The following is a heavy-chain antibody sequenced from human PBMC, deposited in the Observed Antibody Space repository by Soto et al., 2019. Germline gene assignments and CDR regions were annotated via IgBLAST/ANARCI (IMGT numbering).Heavy chain of an antibody. J-gene: IGHJ6*02. Sequence: GGSLRLSGAASGFTFTSYEMHWVRQAPGKGLEWVAIISYDGSNKYYADSVKGRFTMSRDNSRNTLDLQMDSLRVGDTAVYYCARSSTLSYHAIDVFGQWTTVTFSS. CDR2: ISYDGSNK. D-gene: IGHD3-10*01. V-gene: IGHV3-30-3*01. CDR3: ARSSTLSYHAIDV. CDR1: GFTFTSYE.